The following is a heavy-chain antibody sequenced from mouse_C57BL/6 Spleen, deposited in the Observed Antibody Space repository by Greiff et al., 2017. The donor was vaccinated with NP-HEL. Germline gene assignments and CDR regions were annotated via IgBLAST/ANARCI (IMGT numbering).Heavy chain of an antibody. D-gene: IGHD1-1*01. CDR3: ARQGYYGSTFAY. CDR2: ISSGGSYT. CDR1: GFTFSSYG. Sequence: DVMLVESGGDLVKPGGSLKLSCAASGFTFSSYGMSWVRQTPDKRLEWVATISSGGSYTYYPDSVKGRFTISSDNSKNTLYRQMSSLKSEDTAMYYCARQGYYGSTFAYWGQGTLVTVSA. V-gene: IGHV5-6*02. J-gene: IGHJ3*01.